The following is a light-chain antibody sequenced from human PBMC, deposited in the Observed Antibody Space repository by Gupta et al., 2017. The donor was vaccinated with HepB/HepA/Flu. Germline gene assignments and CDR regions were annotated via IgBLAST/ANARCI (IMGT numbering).Light chain of an antibody. CDR3: HQIYSNRMCT. CDR1: QSISSY. J-gene: IGKJ2*02. Sequence: DIQMTQSPSSLSASVGDRVTITCRARQSISSYLNWYQQKPGKAPKLLIYAASSWQSGVPSRFSGGGCGKNLALTNSRRQQEDFASYYYHQIYSNRMCTFGQGTKLDIK. CDR2: AAS. V-gene: IGKV1-39*01.